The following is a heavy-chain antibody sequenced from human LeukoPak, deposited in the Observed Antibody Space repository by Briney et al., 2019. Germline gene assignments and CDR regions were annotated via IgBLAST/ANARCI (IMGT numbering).Heavy chain of an antibody. J-gene: IGHJ2*01. V-gene: IGHV3-74*01. D-gene: IGHD6-19*01. CDR3: VSYSSGWGHFDL. CDR1: GFTFSRYW. Sequence: GGSLRLSCAASGFTFSRYWMHWVRQAPGKGLVWVSRMNSDGSITNYADSVKGRFSISRDNAKNTLYLQMISLRPEDTAIYYCVSYSSGWGHFDLWGRGTLVTVSS. CDR2: MNSDGSIT.